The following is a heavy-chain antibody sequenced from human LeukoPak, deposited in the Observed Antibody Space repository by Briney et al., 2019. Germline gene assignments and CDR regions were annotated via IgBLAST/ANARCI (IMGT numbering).Heavy chain of an antibody. D-gene: IGHD5-18*01. CDR1: GGSFSDYS. J-gene: IGHJ6*03. V-gene: IGHV4-34*01. Sequence: TASETLSLTCAVYGGSFSDYSWTWIRQPPGKGLVWIGEINQSGGTNPNPSRMSRIIMSVYTSKNQISLKVHSVTAADTAVYYCARVGYSYSINDWSRTGLGAYPTKYYYYMDVWGKGTTVTVSS. CDR2: INQSGGT. CDR3: ARVGYSYSINDWSRTGLGAYPTKYYYYMDV.